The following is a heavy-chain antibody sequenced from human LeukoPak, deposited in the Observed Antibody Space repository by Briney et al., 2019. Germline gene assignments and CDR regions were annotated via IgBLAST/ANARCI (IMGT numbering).Heavy chain of an antibody. V-gene: IGHV3-7*01. CDR2: IKQDGSEA. CDR1: RFTFSSFW. J-gene: IGHJ4*02. D-gene: IGHD2-15*01. CDR3: ARSLRWSDY. Sequence: GGSLRLSCAASRFTFSSFWMSWVRQAPGKGLEWVANIKQDGSEAYYVDSVKGRFTISRDNAKNSLYLQMNSLRAEDTAVYYCARSLRWSDYWGQGTLVTVSS.